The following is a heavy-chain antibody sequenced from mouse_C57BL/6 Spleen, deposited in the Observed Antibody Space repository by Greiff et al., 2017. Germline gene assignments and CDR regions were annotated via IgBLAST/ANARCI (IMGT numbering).Heavy chain of an antibody. Sequence: QVQLKESGAELMKPGASVKLSCKATGYTFTGYWIEWVKQRPGHGLEWIGEILPGSGSTNYNEKFKGKATFTADTSSNTAYMQLSSLTTEDSAIYYCARSSYYYGSSYPWFAYWGQGTLVTVSA. CDR2: ILPGSGST. J-gene: IGHJ3*01. CDR1: GYTFTGYW. D-gene: IGHD1-1*01. CDR3: ARSSYYYGSSYPWFAY. V-gene: IGHV1-9*01.